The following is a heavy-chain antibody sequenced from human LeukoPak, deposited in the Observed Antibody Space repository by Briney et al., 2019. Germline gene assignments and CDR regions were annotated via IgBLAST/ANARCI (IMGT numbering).Heavy chain of an antibody. CDR1: GFTVSSNY. D-gene: IGHD2-15*01. Sequence: PGGSLRLSCAASGFTVSSNYMSWVRQAPGKGLEWVSVIYSGGSTYYADSVKGRFTISRDNSKNTLYLQMNSLRAEDTAVYYCARDCSGGSCSRDAFDIWGQGTMVTVSS. CDR2: IYSGGST. J-gene: IGHJ3*02. V-gene: IGHV3-53*01. CDR3: ARDCSGGSCSRDAFDI.